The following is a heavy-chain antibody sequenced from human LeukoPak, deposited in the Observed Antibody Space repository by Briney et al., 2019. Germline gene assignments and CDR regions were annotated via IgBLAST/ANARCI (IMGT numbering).Heavy chain of an antibody. CDR1: GGTFSSYA. Sequence: ASVKVSCKASGGTFSSYAISWVRQAPGQGLEWMGGIIPIFGTANYAQKFQGRVTITADESTSTAYMELSSLRSEDTAVYYCARPRGSYQIFDYWGQGTLVTVSS. CDR3: ARPRGSYQIFDY. D-gene: IGHD1-26*01. J-gene: IGHJ4*02. V-gene: IGHV1-69*13. CDR2: IIPIFGTA.